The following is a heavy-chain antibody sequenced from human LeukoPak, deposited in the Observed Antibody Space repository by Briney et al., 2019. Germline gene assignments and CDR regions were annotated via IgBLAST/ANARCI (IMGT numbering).Heavy chain of an antibody. CDR3: ARPNYYDSSGYYDGDY. CDR2: INPNSGGT. J-gene: IGHJ4*02. D-gene: IGHD3-22*01. CDR1: GYTFTGYY. Sequence: ASVKVSCKASGYTFTGYYMHWARQAPGQGLEWMGWINPNSGGTNYAQKFQGRVTMTRDTSISTAYMELSRLRSDDTAVYYCARPNYYDSSGYYDGDYWGQGTLVTVSS. V-gene: IGHV1-2*02.